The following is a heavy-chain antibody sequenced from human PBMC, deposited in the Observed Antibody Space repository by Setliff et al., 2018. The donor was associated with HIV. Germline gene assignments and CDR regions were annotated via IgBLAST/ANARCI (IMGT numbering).Heavy chain of an antibody. Sequence: SETLSLTCAVFGGSFSAYYWNWIRQTPGKGLEWIGEINHRGTTYYNTSLKSRVTISVDTSKNQISLKLSSVTAADTAVYYCARHGITGPTYGREYFDLWGRGTLVTVSS. CDR1: GGSFSAYY. CDR2: INHRGTT. J-gene: IGHJ2*01. CDR3: ARHGITGPTYGREYFDL. D-gene: IGHD1-7*01. V-gene: IGHV4-34*01.